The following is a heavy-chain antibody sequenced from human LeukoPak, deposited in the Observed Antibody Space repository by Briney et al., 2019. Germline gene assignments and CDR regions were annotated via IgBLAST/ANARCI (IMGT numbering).Heavy chain of an antibody. J-gene: IGHJ1*01. D-gene: IGHD6-13*01. CDR2: IYTSGST. Sequence: SSETLSLTCTVSGVSISSSYWSWVRQPPGKGLEWIGRIYTSGSTNYNPSLKSRVTMSVDTSKNQFSLKLSSVTAADTAVYYCARGGSSWSAEYFQHWGQGTLVTVSS. V-gene: IGHV4-4*07. CDR3: ARGGSSWSAEYFQH. CDR1: GVSISSSY.